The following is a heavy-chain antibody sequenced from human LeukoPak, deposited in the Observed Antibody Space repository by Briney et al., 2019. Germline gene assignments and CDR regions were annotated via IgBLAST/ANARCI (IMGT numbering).Heavy chain of an antibody. J-gene: IGHJ2*01. CDR3: ARDRYVYYYDSSRYFDL. CDR2: IYYSGST. CDR1: GGSISSYY. Sequence: PSETLSLTCTVSGGSISSYYWSWIRQPPGKGLEWIGYIYYSGSTNYNPSLKSRVTISVDTSKNQFSLKLSSVTAADTAVYYCARDRYVYYYDSSRYFDLWGRGTLVTVSS. V-gene: IGHV4-59*01. D-gene: IGHD3-22*01.